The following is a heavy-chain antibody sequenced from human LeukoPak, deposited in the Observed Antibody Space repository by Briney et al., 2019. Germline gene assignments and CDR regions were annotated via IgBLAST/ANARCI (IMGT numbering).Heavy chain of an antibody. CDR2: VYYTGYT. J-gene: IGHJ5*02. CDR3: ARHRDILTGYRWFDP. Sequence: SETLSLTCTVSGGSISTYFWNWIRQPPGKGLEWIGYVYYTGYTNYDPSLKSRVTISLDTSKNQFSLKVSSVTAADTAVYYCARHRDILTGYRWFDPWGQGTLVTVSS. V-gene: IGHV4-59*08. CDR1: GGSISTYF. D-gene: IGHD3-9*01.